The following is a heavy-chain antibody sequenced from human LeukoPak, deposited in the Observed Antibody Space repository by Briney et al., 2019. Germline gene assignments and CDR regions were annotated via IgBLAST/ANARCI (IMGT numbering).Heavy chain of an antibody. Sequence: GRFLRLSCATSGFTFHDYSMHWVRQVPGKGLEWVSGITWNSGRIGYADSVKGRFTISRDNAKNSLYLQMNSLRAEDTALYYCAKDIEGAGTYYPRSGMDVWGQGTTVTVSS. J-gene: IGHJ6*02. CDR2: ITWNSGRI. V-gene: IGHV3-9*01. CDR1: GFTFHDYS. D-gene: IGHD3-10*01. CDR3: AKDIEGAGTYYPRSGMDV.